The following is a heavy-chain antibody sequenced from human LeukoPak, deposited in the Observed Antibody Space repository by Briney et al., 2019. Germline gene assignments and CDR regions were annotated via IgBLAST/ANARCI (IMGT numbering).Heavy chain of an antibody. Sequence: GGSLRLSCAASGFTFSSYSMNWVRQAPGKGLEWVSSISSSSDYIYYAGSMKGRFTISRDNAKNSLYLQMNSLRAEDTAVYYCARAYYYDSSGYPRNWFDPWGQGTLVTVSS. CDR3: ARAYYYDSSGYPRNWFDP. J-gene: IGHJ5*02. CDR2: ISSSSDYI. CDR1: GFTFSSYS. D-gene: IGHD3-22*01. V-gene: IGHV3-21*01.